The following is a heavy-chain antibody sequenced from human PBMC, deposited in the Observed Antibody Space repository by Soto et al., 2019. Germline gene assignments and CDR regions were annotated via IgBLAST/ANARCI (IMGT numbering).Heavy chain of an antibody. D-gene: IGHD3-3*01. CDR2: ISSSGSTV. CDR1: GFTFSDYY. V-gene: IGHV3-11*01. CDR3: ASSAVGGVEWLPHNWFDP. Sequence: PGGSLRLSCAASGFTFSDYYMSWIRQAPGKGLEWVSYISSSGSTVYYADSVKGRFTISRDNAKNSLYLQMNSLRAEDTAVYYCASSAVGGVEWLPHNWFDPWGQGTLVTVSS. J-gene: IGHJ5*02.